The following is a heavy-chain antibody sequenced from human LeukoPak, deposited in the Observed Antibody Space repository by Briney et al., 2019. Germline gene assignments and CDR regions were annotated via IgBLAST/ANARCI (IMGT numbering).Heavy chain of an antibody. CDR1: GFTFSGSA. CDR2: IRSKANSYAT. D-gene: IGHD5-18*01. V-gene: IGHV3-73*01. J-gene: IGHJ4*02. Sequence: GGSLRLSCAASGFTFSGSAMHWVRQASGKGLEWVGRIRSKANSYATAYAASVKGRFTISRDDSKNTAYLQMNSLKTEDTAVYYCARAVPGYSYGNPFDYWGQGTLVTVSS. CDR3: ARAVPGYSYGNPFDY.